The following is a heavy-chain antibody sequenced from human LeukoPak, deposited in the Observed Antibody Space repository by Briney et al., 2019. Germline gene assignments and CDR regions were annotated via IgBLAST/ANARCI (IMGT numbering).Heavy chain of an antibody. CDR3: ARGSSGWYGVDYFDY. CDR1: GFTFSSYG. J-gene: IGHJ4*02. V-gene: IGHV3-30*02. D-gene: IGHD6-19*01. CDR2: IRYDGSNK. Sequence: GGSLRLSCAASGFTFSSYGMHWVRQAPGKGLEWVAFIRYDGSNKYYADSVKGRFTISRDNSKNTLYLQMNSLRAEDTAVYYCARGSSGWYGVDYFDYWGQGTLVTVSS.